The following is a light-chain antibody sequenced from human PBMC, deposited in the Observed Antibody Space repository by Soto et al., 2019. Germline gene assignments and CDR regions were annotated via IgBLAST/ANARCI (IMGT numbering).Light chain of an antibody. CDR1: SSDVGGYNY. CDR2: EVS. V-gene: IGLV2-14*03. Sequence: QSALTQPASVSGSPGQSITISCTGTSSDVGGYNYVSWYQQHPGKAPKLMIYEVSNRPSGDSDRFSGSKSGNTASLTISGLQAEDEADYYCSSYTRSSTPYVFGSGTKVTVL. CDR3: SSYTRSSTPYV. J-gene: IGLJ1*01.